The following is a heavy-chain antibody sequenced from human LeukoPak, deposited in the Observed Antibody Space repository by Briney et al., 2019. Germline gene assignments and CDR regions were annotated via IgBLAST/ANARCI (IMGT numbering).Heavy chain of an antibody. CDR1: GFTFRNYA. Sequence: GGSLRLSCAASGFTFRNYAMHWVRQAPGKGLEWVAVISKDGTNKYYSDSVKGRFTISRVNSKNTLSLQMDSLRAEDTAVYYCARDPYYSSGTYPDYWGQGTLVTVSS. J-gene: IGHJ4*02. V-gene: IGHV3-30*04. CDR3: ARDPYYSSGTYPDY. D-gene: IGHD3-10*01. CDR2: ISKDGTNK.